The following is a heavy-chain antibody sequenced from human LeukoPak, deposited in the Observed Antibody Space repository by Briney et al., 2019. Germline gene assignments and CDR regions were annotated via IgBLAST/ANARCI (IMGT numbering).Heavy chain of an antibody. CDR2: ISYDGSNK. Sequence: AESLRLSCAASGFTFSSYGLHWVRQAPGKGLEWVGVISYDGSNKYYADSLKGRFTISRDNSKNTLYLQMNSLRAEDTAVYYCAKGVRFLEWLEYYFDYWGQGTLVTVSS. J-gene: IGHJ4*02. D-gene: IGHD3-3*01. CDR3: AKGVRFLEWLEYYFDY. V-gene: IGHV3-30*18. CDR1: GFTFSSYG.